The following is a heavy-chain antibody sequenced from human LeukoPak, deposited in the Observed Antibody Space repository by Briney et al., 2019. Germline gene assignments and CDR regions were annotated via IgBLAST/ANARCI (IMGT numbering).Heavy chain of an antibody. CDR1: GFTFSSYW. CDR2: INQDGSQK. CDR3: ASEYSSSSHYFDY. V-gene: IGHV3-7*01. Sequence: GGSLRLSRAASGFTFSSYWMSWVRQAPGKGLEWVANINQDGSQKYYVDSVKGRFTIPRDNAKNSLYLQMNSLRAEDTAVYYCASEYSSSSHYFDYWGQGTLVTVSS. J-gene: IGHJ4*02. D-gene: IGHD6-6*01.